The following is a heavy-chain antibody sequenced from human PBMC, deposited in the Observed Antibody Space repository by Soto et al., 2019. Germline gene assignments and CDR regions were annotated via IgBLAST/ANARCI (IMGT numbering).Heavy chain of an antibody. J-gene: IGHJ3*02. D-gene: IGHD3-3*01. Sequence: QVQLVQSGAEVKKPGSSVKVSCKASGGSFGSYAINWVRQAPGQGPEWMGGIIPMFGTANYAQEFQGRVTITADASTTTAYMELSALRSEDTAVYYCATGLSPTVFGVSIPPNDAFDNWGQGTMVTVSS. CDR2: IIPMFGTA. V-gene: IGHV1-69*01. CDR1: GGSFGSYA. CDR3: ATGLSPTVFGVSIPPNDAFDN.